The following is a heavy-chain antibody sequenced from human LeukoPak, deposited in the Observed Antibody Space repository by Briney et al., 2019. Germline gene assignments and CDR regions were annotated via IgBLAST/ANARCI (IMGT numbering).Heavy chain of an antibody. CDR2: IYPGDSHT. CDR3: ARPGSPLEAFEI. CDR1: GYIFPTYW. J-gene: IGHJ3*02. D-gene: IGHD3-3*01. Sequence: GESLKISCKGSGYIFPTYWIGWVRQMPGKGLEWMGIIYPGDSHTRYSPSFQGQVTISADKSISTAYLQWSSLKASDTAMYYCARPGSPLEAFEIWGQGTMVTVSS. V-gene: IGHV5-51*01.